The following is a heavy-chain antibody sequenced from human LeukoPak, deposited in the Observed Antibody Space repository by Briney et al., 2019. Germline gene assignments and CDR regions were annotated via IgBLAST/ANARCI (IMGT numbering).Heavy chain of an antibody. Sequence: GGSLRLSCAASGFTFSSYGMHWVRQAPGKGLEWLAVIWYDGSNKYYADSVKGRFTISRDNSKNTLYLQMNSLRAEDTAVYYCAKVRGYSSSWYGDYFDYWGQGTLVTVSS. J-gene: IGHJ4*02. CDR3: AKVRGYSSSWYGDYFDY. D-gene: IGHD6-13*01. CDR1: GFTFSSYG. CDR2: IWYDGSNK. V-gene: IGHV3-33*06.